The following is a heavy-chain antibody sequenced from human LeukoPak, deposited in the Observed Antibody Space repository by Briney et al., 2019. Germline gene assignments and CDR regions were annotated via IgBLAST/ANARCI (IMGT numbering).Heavy chain of an antibody. CDR2: TYYRSRFYN. V-gene: IGHV6-1*01. CDR1: GDSVSSSNVG. D-gene: IGHD1-14*01. Sequence: SQTLSLTCAISGDSVSSSNVGWNCIRQSPSSGLEWLGRTYYRSRFYNDYAHSVKVRITITPDTSNNQLSLQLSSLNTDATAVYYCARGTAFDIWGQGTMVTVSS. CDR3: ARGTAFDI. J-gene: IGHJ3*02.